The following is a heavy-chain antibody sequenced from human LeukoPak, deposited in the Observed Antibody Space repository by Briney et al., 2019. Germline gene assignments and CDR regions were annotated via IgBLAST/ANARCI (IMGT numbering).Heavy chain of an antibody. V-gene: IGHV4-59*11. CDR1: GGSISSHY. CDR3: AKHSNSPYVNTRIGF. D-gene: IGHD6-6*01. CDR2: INYSGST. Sequence: PSETLSLTCTVSGGSISSHYWSWIRQPPGKGLEWIGYINYSGSTNYNPSLKSRVTISVDTSKNQFSLKVSSVTAADTAVYFCAKHSNSPYVNTRIGFWGQGTVVIVSS. J-gene: IGHJ4*02.